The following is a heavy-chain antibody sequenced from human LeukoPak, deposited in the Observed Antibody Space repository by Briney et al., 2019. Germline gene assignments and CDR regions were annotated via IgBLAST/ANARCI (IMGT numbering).Heavy chain of an antibody. CDR3: ARVRVAGYSYGRTYLDY. D-gene: IGHD5-18*01. CDR2: INHSGST. V-gene: IGHV4-34*01. J-gene: IGHJ4*02. Sequence: NPSETLSLTCTVSGGSISSYYWSWIRQPPGKGLEWIGEINHSGSTNYNPSLKSRVTISVDTSRNQFSLKLSSVTAADTAVYYCARVRVAGYSYGRTYLDYWGQGTLVTVSS. CDR1: GGSISSYY.